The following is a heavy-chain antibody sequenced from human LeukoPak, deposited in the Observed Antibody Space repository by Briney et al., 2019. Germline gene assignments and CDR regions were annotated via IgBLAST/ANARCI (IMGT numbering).Heavy chain of an antibody. V-gene: IGHV4-59*01. J-gene: IGHJ4*02. CDR2: IYYSGST. Sequence: SETLSLTCTVSGGSITSYYWSWIRQPPGKGLEWIGYIYYSGSTNYNPSLKSRVTISVDTSKNQFSLKLSSVTAADTAVYYCARGALWFGESTPFDYWGQGTLVTVSS. D-gene: IGHD3-10*01. CDR1: GGSITSYY. CDR3: ARGALWFGESTPFDY.